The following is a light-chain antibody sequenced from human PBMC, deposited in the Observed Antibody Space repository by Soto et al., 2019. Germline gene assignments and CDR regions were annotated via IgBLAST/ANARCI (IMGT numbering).Light chain of an antibody. V-gene: IGKV3-11*01. CDR3: QQRSNWPPRYT. CDR1: QSVSSY. CDR2: DAS. J-gene: IGKJ2*01. Sequence: EIVLTQSPATLSLSPGERATLSCRASQSVSSYLAWYQPKPGQAPRLLIYDASNRATGIPARFSGSGSGTDLTLTISSLEPEDFAVYYCQQRSNWPPRYTFGQGTKLEIK.